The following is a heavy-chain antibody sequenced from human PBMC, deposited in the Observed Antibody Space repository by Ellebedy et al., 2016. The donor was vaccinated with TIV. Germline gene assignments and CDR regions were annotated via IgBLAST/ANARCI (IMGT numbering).Heavy chain of an antibody. CDR1: GFTFSSYG. V-gene: IGHV3-30*18. CDR3: AKDLSGPAGAYFYYGMDV. CDR2: ISYDGSNK. J-gene: IGHJ6*02. D-gene: IGHD2-2*01. Sequence: GESLKISCAASGFTFSSYGMHWVRQAPGKGLEWVAIISYDGSNKYYADSVKGRFTISRDNSKNTLYLQMNSLRAEDTAVYYCAKDLSGPAGAYFYYGMDVWGQGTTVTVSS.